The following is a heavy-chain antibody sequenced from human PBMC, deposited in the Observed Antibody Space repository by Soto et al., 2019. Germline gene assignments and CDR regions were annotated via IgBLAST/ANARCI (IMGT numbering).Heavy chain of an antibody. CDR1: GFTFSTYG. V-gene: IGHV3-30*18. Sequence: GGALRLSCAASGFTFSTYGMHWVRQTPGKGLEWVAVISYDGTNKFYSDSVKGRFTISRDNFKNTLTLQMNSLRADDTAVYSCAKDLQSYGDYDYYCYGMDVWGLGTRVTVPS. CDR2: ISYDGTNK. CDR3: AKDLQSYGDYDYYCYGMDV. J-gene: IGHJ6*02. D-gene: IGHD4-17*01.